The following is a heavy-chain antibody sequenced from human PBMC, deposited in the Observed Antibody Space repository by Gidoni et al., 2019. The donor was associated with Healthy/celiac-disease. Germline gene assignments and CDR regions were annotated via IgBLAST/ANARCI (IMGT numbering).Heavy chain of an antibody. V-gene: IGHV4-34*01. J-gene: IGHJ5*02. CDR3: AGGWRPALVVVVAAFVGRFAP. CDR2: INPSGST. D-gene: IGHD2-15*01. Sequence: QGQLQQWCAGLLKPSETLSLTCAVYGGSFSGYYWSWIRQPPGKGLEWIGEINPSGSTNYNPSIKSRVTISVDTSKHQFSLQLSSVPAADPAVYYCAGGWRPALVVVVAAFVGRFAPWGPGPLVPVSS. CDR1: GGSFSGYY.